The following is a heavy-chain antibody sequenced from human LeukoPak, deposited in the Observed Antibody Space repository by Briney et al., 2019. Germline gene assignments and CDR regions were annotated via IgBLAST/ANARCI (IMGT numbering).Heavy chain of an antibody. J-gene: IGHJ3*02. V-gene: IGHV1-24*01. D-gene: IGHD3-22*01. CDR3: ATKYPYYDSSGYYPEDAFDI. Sequence: ASVKVSCKVSGYTLTELSMHWVRQAPGKGLEWMGGFDPEDGETIYAQKFQGRVTMTEDTSTDTAYMELSSLRSEDTAVYYCATKYPYYDSSGYYPEDAFDIWGQGTMVTVSS. CDR2: FDPEDGET. CDR1: GYTLTELS.